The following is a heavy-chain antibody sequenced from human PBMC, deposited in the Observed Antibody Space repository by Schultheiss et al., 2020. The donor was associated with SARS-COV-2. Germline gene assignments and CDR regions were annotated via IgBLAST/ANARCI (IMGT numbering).Heavy chain of an antibody. CDR3: ATQIQLDLYYNYYGMDV. CDR2: ISSNGFYT. Sequence: GGSLRLSCAAPGFIFSTYNMNWVRQAPGKGLEWVSSISSNGFYTFYADSVKGRFSMSRDNVKNALYLQLNSLRAEDTAVYYCATQIQLDLYYNYYGMDVWGQGTTVTVSS. V-gene: IGHV3-21*01. D-gene: IGHD1-1*01. J-gene: IGHJ6*02. CDR1: GFIFSTYN.